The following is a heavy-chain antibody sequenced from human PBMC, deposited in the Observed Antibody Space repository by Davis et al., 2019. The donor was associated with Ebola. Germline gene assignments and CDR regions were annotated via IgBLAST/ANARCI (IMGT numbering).Heavy chain of an antibody. Sequence: SVKVSCKASGGTFSSYAISWVRQAPGQGLEWMGGIIPIFGTANYAQNFQGRVTITRDTPTSTAYMDLSSLRSEDTAVYYCAREHDSWSGYAFDYWGQGSLVTVSA. CDR3: AREHDSWSGYAFDY. V-gene: IGHV1-69*05. J-gene: IGHJ4*02. D-gene: IGHD3-3*01. CDR2: IIPIFGTA. CDR1: GGTFSSYA.